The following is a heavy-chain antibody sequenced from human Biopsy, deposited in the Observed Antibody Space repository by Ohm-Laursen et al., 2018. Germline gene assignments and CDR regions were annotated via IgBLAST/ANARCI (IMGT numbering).Heavy chain of an antibody. CDR2: IFYDGSNT. Sequence: SLRLSCTASGFTFNNYGMQWVRQAPAKGLERVAFIFYDGSNTYYEDSVKGRFTISRDNSRDTLYLQMSSLRAEDTAVYYCAKDRYNYTPIGGFSMDVWGQGTTVTVSS. CDR1: GFTFNNYG. D-gene: IGHD5-18*01. J-gene: IGHJ6*02. V-gene: IGHV3-30*18. CDR3: AKDRYNYTPIGGFSMDV.